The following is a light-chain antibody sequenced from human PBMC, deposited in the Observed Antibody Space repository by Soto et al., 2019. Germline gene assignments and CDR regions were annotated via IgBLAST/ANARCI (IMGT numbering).Light chain of an antibody. CDR2: DAS. V-gene: IGKV1-13*02. CDR1: QGISSA. Sequence: AIQLTQSPSSLSASVGDRVTITCRASQGISSALAWYQQKPGKAPKLLIYDASSLESGVPSRFSGGGSGTDFTLTISSLQPEDFETYYCQQLGTFGPGNKVYIK. J-gene: IGKJ3*01. CDR3: QQLGT.